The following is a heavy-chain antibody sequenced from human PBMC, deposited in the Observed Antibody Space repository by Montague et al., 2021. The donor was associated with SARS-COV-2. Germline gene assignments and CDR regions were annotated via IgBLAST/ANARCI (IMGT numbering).Heavy chain of an antibody. J-gene: IGHJ4*02. V-gene: IGHV4-61*01. Sequence: SETRSLTCTVSGASVASGNFYWSWIRQPPGKGLEWIGYMYYTGHTNYNPSLESRVTMPVDPSKNQFSLTLTSVTAADTADYYCARSRANVPSRPGFDYWGQGALVTVSS. D-gene: IGHD6-6*01. CDR2: MYYTGHT. CDR3: ARSRANVPSRPGFDY. CDR1: GASVASGNFY.